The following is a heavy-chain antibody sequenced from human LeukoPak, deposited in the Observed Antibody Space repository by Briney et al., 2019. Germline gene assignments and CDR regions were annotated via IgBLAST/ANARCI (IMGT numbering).Heavy chain of an antibody. Sequence: SVKVSCKASGGTFISYTISWVRQAPGQGREWMGRIIPILGIANYAQKFQGRVTITADKSTSTAYMELSSLRSEDTAVYYCATRYSSGWYYFDYWGQGTLVTVSS. J-gene: IGHJ4*02. CDR2: IIPILGIA. D-gene: IGHD6-19*01. V-gene: IGHV1-69*02. CDR3: ATRYSSGWYYFDY. CDR1: GGTFISYT.